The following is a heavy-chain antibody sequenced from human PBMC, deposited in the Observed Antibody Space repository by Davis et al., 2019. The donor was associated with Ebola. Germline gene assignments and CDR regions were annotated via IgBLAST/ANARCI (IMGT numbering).Heavy chain of an antibody. J-gene: IGHJ5*02. CDR1: DASVTSHY. CDR3: ARERSFSSWLDD. D-gene: IGHD6-13*01. Sequence: PSETLSLTCTVSDASVTSHYWNWVRQPPGKGLEWIGIIYDGGSTNYRPSLKSRVAISADTSKNQFSLKLSSVTAADTAVYYCARERSFSSWLDDWGQGTLVTVSS. V-gene: IGHV4-59*02. CDR2: IYDGGST.